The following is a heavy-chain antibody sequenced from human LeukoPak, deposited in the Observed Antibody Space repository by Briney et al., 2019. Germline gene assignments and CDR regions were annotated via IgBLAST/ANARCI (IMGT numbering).Heavy chain of an antibody. CDR3: ARGTMVRGVIGPYYFDY. V-gene: IGHV3-7*01. J-gene: IGHJ4*02. CDR2: IKQDGSEK. Sequence: PGGSLRLSCAASGFTFSSYWMSWVRQAPGKGLEWVANIKQDGSEKYYVDSVKGRFTISRDNAKNSLYLQMNSLRAEDTAVYYCARGTMVRGVIGPYYFDYWGQGTLVTVSS. CDR1: GFTFSSYW. D-gene: IGHD3-10*01.